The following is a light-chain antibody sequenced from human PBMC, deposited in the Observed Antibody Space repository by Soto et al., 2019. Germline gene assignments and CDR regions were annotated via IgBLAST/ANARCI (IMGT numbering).Light chain of an antibody. CDR3: MQALQTQYT. CDR2: LGS. J-gene: IGKJ2*01. Sequence: EIVMTQSPPSLTVTPGDPASISFRSSQRLLHSNGNTFLDWYLQKPGQSPQLLIHLGSNRASGVPDRVSGSEAGTDFTLKISRVEAEDVGVYYCMQALQTQYTFGQGTKVDIK. CDR1: QRLLHSNGNTF. V-gene: IGKV2-28*01.